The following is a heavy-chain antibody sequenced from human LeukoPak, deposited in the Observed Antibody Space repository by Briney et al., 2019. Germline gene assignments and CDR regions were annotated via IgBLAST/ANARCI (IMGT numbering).Heavy chain of an antibody. CDR3: ARDQRARRIDY. J-gene: IGHJ4*02. V-gene: IGHV3-30*04. Sequence: PGGSLRLSCAASGFTFSSYAMHWVRQAPGKGLEWVAVISYDGSNKYYADSVKGRFTISRDNSKNTLYLQMNSLRAEDTAVYYCARDQRARRIDYWGQGTLVTVYS. CDR2: ISYDGSNK. CDR1: GFTFSSYA.